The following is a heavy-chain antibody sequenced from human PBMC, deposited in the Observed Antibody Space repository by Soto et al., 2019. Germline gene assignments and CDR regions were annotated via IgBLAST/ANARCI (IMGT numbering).Heavy chain of an antibody. J-gene: IGHJ4*02. Sequence: QITLKESGPTLVKPTQTLTLTCTFSGFSLSTSGVGVGWIRQPPGKALEWLALIYWDDDKRYSPSLKSRLTTTKHTSQTQVVLTMTNMHPVDTASYYCAHRDGYLRYWGQGTLVTVSS. CDR3: AHRDGYLRY. CDR1: GFSLSTSGVG. V-gene: IGHV2-5*02. D-gene: IGHD5-12*01. CDR2: IYWDDDK.